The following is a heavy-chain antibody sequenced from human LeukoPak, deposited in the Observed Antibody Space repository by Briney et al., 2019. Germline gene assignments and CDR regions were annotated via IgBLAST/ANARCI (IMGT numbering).Heavy chain of an antibody. CDR3: AKDLESLIAVAVYYFDY. Sequence: GGSLRLSCAASGFTLSSYAMSWVRQAPGKGLEWVSAISGSGGSTYYADSVKGRFTISRDNSKNTLYLQMNSLRAEDTAVYYCAKDLESLIAVAVYYFDYWGQGTLVTVSS. V-gene: IGHV3-23*01. J-gene: IGHJ4*02. D-gene: IGHD6-19*01. CDR2: ISGSGGST. CDR1: GFTLSSYA.